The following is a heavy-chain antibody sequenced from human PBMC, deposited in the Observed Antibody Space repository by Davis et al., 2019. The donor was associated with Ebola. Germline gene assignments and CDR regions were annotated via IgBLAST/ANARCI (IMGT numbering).Heavy chain of an antibody. J-gene: IGHJ3*02. Sequence: PGGSLRLSCAASGFVFRNYVMSWVRQAPGKGLEWVSTLGTSADTYYADSVKGRFTISRDNSKNTLYLQMNGLRVEDTAIYYCAKDTSNIWFDIWGPGTNVTVSP. CDR3: AKDTSNIWFDI. V-gene: IGHV3-23*01. CDR2: LGTSADT. CDR1: GFVFRNYV. D-gene: IGHD1-26*01.